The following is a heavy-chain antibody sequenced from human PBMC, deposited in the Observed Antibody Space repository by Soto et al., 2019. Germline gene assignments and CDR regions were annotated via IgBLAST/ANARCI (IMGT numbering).Heavy chain of an antibody. CDR2: IRAYRDGGTV. CDR3: ATAGDGHKPYDC. J-gene: IGHJ4*02. V-gene: IGHV3-15*07. CDR1: GFTFSNAW. Sequence: EVQLVESGGGLVKPGGSLRLSCEASGFTFSNAWMNWVRQAPGKGLEWVGRIRAYRDGGTVDYAAAAKDRFTISRDDSKNTLYVQMNSLETEDTAVYYCATAGDGHKPYDCWGQGTLVTVSS.